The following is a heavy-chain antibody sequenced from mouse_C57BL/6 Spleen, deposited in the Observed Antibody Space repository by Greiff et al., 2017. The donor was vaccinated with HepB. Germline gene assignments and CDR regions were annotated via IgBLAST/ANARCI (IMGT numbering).Heavy chain of an antibody. CDR1: GYTFTSYW. J-gene: IGHJ2*01. Sequence: QVQLQQPGAELVKPGASVKLSCKASGYTFTSYWMHWVKQRPGQGLEWIGMIHPNSGSTNYNEKFKSKATLTVDKSSSTAYMQLSSLTSEDSAVYYCARWMVTEGFDYWGQGTTLTVSS. CDR3: ARWMVTEGFDY. CDR2: IHPNSGST. V-gene: IGHV1-64*01. D-gene: IGHD2-2*01.